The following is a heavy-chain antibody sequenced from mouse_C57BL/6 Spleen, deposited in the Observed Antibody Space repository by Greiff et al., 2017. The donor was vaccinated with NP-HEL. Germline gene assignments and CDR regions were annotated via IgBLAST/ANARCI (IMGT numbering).Heavy chain of an antibody. CDR3: ARSSIADYAMDY. Sequence: VQLQQPGAELVRPGSSVKLSCKASGYTFTSYWMHWVKQRPIQGLEWIGNIDPSDSETHYNQKFKDKATLTVDKSSSTAYMQLSSLTSEDSAVYYCARSSIADYAMDYWGQGTSVTVSS. CDR1: GYTFTSYW. V-gene: IGHV1-52*01. CDR2: IDPSDSET. J-gene: IGHJ4*01.